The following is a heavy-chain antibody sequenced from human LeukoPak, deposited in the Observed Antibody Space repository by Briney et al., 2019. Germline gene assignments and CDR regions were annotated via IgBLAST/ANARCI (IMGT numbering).Heavy chain of an antibody. CDR3: ARAIGPAYSSSYAN. V-gene: IGHV3-21*01. CDR2: ISSSSSYI. D-gene: IGHD6-13*01. J-gene: IGHJ4*02. Sequence: GGSLRLSCAASGFTFSSYSMNWVRQAPGKGLEWVSSISSSSSYIYYADSVKGRFTISRDIAKNSLYLQMNSLGAEDTAVYYCARAIGPAYSSSYANWGQGTLVTVSS. CDR1: GFTFSSYS.